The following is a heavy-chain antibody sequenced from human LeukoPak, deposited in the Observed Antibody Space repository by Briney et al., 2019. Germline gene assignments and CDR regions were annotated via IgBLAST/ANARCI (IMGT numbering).Heavy chain of an antibody. Sequence: PGGSLRLSCAASGFTFSDYYMSWIRQAPGKGLEWVSYISSSGSTIYYADSVKGRFTISRDNAKSPLDLQMNSLRGQDTAVHYFARKKLPGDYYFDYWGQGTLVTVSS. V-gene: IGHV3-11*04. D-gene: IGHD7-27*01. CDR3: ARKKLPGDYYFDY. CDR1: GFTFSDYY. CDR2: ISSSGSTI. J-gene: IGHJ4*02.